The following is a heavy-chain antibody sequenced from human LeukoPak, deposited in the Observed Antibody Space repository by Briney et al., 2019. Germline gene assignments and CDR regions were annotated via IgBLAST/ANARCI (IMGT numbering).Heavy chain of an antibody. CDR1: GGSISNYY. V-gene: IGHV4-4*07. Sequence: PSETLSLTSTVSGGSISNYYWNWIRQPAGKGLEWIGRIYTSGSTYYNPSLKSRVTMSVDTSKNQFSLKVSSVTAADTAVYYCARDKGSNPFDYWGQGTLVTVSS. D-gene: IGHD4-11*01. CDR2: IYTSGST. J-gene: IGHJ4*02. CDR3: ARDKGSNPFDY.